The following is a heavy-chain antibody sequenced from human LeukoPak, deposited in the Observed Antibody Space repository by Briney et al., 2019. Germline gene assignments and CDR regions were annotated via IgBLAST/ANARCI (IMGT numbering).Heavy chain of an antibody. CDR2: IYSGGST. D-gene: IGHD1-26*01. J-gene: IGHJ4*02. V-gene: IGHV3-66*01. CDR1: GFTVSSSY. Sequence: GGSLRLSCAASGFTVSSSYMTWARQAPGRGLEWVSVIYSGGSTYYADSVEGRFTISRDNSKNTVYLEMNSLRAEDTALYYCARARDRWELRGVFDYWGQGTLVTVSS. CDR3: ARARDRWELRGVFDY.